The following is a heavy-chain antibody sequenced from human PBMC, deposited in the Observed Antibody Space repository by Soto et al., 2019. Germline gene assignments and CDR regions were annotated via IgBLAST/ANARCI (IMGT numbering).Heavy chain of an antibody. CDR1: GGTFSSYA. CDR2: IIPIFGTA. Sequence: QVQLVQSGAEVKKPGSSVKVSCKASGGTFSSYAISWVRQAPGQGLEWMGGIIPIFGTANYAQKFQGRVTITADEPTSPAYMELSSLRSEDTAVYSCARHVPAAGYSYGMDVWGQGTTVTVSS. D-gene: IGHD2-2*01. J-gene: IGHJ6*02. CDR3: ARHVPAAGYSYGMDV. V-gene: IGHV1-69*12.